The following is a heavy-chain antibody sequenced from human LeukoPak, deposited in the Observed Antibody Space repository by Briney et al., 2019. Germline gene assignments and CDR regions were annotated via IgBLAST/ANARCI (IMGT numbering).Heavy chain of an antibody. CDR3: ARYLVGAEGFDY. D-gene: IGHD1-26*01. CDR1: GYTHTSYD. Sequence: GASVKVSCKASGYTHTSYDINLVRQATGQGLEWMGWMNPNSGNTGYAQKFQGRVTMTRNTSISTAYMELSSLRSEDTAVYYCARYLVGAEGFDYWGQGTLVTVSS. J-gene: IGHJ4*02. V-gene: IGHV1-8*01. CDR2: MNPNSGNT.